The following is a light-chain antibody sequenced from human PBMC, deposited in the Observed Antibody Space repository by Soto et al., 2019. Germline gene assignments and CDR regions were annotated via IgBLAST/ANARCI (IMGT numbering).Light chain of an antibody. V-gene: IGKV3-11*01. CDR1: RSDSNY. J-gene: IGKJ5*01. CDR3: QQRSNWPIN. Sequence: EIVSKQSPTTLALSRGKVSTPSCRASRSDSNYLAWYQQKPGQAPRLLIYDASSRPTDIPARFSGSGSGTDFTLTISSLEPEDFALYYCQQRSNWPINFGQGTRLEI. CDR2: DAS.